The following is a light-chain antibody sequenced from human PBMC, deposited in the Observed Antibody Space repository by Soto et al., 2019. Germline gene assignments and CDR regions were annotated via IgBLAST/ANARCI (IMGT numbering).Light chain of an antibody. CDR2: DVS. Sequence: AIQLTQSPSSLSASLGDRVTITCRSSQGITSAIAWYRQRPGMAPELLIYDVSTLASGVTSRFSGSGSGTDFTLTISALQPEDFATYYCQQFSTYALTFGGGTKVDIK. CDR3: QQFSTYALT. V-gene: IGKV1-13*02. CDR1: QGITSA. J-gene: IGKJ4*01.